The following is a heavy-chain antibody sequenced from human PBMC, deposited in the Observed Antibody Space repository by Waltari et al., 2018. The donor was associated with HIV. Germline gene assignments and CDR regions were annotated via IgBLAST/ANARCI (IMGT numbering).Heavy chain of an antibody. CDR2: IYYSGST. Sequence: QLQLQESGPGLVKPSETLSLTCSVSGGSISSSGYYWGWIRQPPGKGLEWIGMIYYSGSTYYNPSLQSRVTISADTSKNQFSLKLSSVTAADTAVYYCARGASIGGWVRNDYWGQGTLVTVSS. CDR1: GGSISSSGYY. CDR3: ARGASIGGWVRNDY. D-gene: IGHD6-6*01. J-gene: IGHJ4*02. V-gene: IGHV4-39*07.